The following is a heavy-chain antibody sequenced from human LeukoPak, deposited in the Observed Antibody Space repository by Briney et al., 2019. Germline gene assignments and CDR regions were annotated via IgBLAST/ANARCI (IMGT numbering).Heavy chain of an antibody. CDR3: ARTYYYDSSGYYPPAFDC. Sequence: GGSLRLSCAASGFTFSSYAMTWVRQAPGKGLEWLSAIGGGGCCASYPDSVKGRFTISRDNSKNTLYLQMNSLRVEDTAVYYCARTYYYDSSGYYPPAFDCWGQGTLVTVSS. D-gene: IGHD3-22*01. CDR2: IGGGGCCA. CDR1: GFTFSSYA. J-gene: IGHJ4*02. V-gene: IGHV3-23*01.